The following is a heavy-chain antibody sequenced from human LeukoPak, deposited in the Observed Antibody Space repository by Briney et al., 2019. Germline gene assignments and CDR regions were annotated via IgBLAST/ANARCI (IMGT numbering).Heavy chain of an antibody. J-gene: IGHJ4*02. CDR3: TIRLLAVAGREVFDY. V-gene: IGHV3-15*01. Sequence: GGSLRLSRAASGFTFSNAWMTWVRQAPGKGLEWVGRFKSKIDGGTTDYAAPVKGRFTISRDDSKNMLYLQMNSLRTEDTAVYYCTIRLLAVAGREVFDYWGQGTLATVSS. CDR2: FKSKIDGGTT. D-gene: IGHD6-19*01. CDR1: GFTFSNAW.